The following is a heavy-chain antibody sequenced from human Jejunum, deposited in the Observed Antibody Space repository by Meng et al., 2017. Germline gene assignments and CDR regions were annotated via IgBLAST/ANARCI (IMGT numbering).Heavy chain of an antibody. Sequence: SETLSLTCTVSGGSMADTTYYWAWFRQPPGKGLEWIGSVFYSGTAYYNPSLKSRLTISIDPSRNQFSLTLRSVTAADTALYFCARAPISTLADIPLDYWGQGTVVTVSS. CDR1: GGSMADTTYY. V-gene: IGHV4-39*07. CDR3: ARAPISTLADIPLDY. CDR2: VFYSGTA. D-gene: IGHD3-3*01. J-gene: IGHJ4*02.